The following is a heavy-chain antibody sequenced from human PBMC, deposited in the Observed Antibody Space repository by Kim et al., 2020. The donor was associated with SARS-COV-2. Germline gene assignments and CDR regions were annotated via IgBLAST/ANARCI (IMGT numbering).Heavy chain of an antibody. V-gene: IGHV3-21*01. D-gene: IGHD5-18*01. J-gene: IGHJ4*02. CDR1: GFTFSSYS. Sequence: GGSLRLSCAASGFTFSSYSMNWVRQAPGKGLEWVSSISSSSSYIYYADSVKGRFTISRDNAKNSLYLQMNSLRAEDTAVYYCAPPNVDTAMVIVWGQGTLVTVSS. CDR3: APPNVDTAMVIV. CDR2: ISSSSSYI.